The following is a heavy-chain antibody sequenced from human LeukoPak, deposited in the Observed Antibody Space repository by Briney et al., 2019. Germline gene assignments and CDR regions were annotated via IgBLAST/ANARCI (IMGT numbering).Heavy chain of an antibody. D-gene: IGHD5-12*01. V-gene: IGHV3-30-3*01. Sequence: GGSLRLSCGVSGFTVSSYSMHWVRQAPGQGLEWVAVMSYDGSNKYYADSVKGRFTISRDNSKNTLYLQMNSLRAEDTAVYYCAKGRIVATNWGQGTLVTVSS. J-gene: IGHJ4*02. CDR1: GFTVSSYS. CDR3: AKGRIVATN. CDR2: MSYDGSNK.